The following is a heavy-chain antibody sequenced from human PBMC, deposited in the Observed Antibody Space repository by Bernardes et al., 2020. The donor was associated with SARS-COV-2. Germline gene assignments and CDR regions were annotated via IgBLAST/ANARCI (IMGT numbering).Heavy chain of an antibody. Sequence: GGSLRLSCATSGFNFGDYCMSWVRQAPGKGLEWVDNIKQDGNERYYADSVKGRFTISRDNDKNSVYLQMSYLGIEDTALYYCATARYGDYVTWGQGTLVTVSS. CDR1: GFNFGDYC. CDR2: IKQDGNER. J-gene: IGHJ1*01. V-gene: IGHV3-7*01. D-gene: IGHD4-17*01. CDR3: ATARYGDYVT.